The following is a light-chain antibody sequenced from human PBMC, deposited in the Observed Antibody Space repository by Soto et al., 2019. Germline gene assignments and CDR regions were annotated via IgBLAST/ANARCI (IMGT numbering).Light chain of an antibody. J-gene: IGKJ4*01. CDR1: QSINSW. Sequence: DIQMTQSPSTLSASVGDRVTITCRASQSINSWLAWYQQKPGKAPKLLIYDASSLESGVPSRISGSGSGTEFTLTISSLQPDDFATYYCQQYDSYLTFGGGTKVDIK. CDR2: DAS. V-gene: IGKV1-5*01. CDR3: QQYDSYLT.